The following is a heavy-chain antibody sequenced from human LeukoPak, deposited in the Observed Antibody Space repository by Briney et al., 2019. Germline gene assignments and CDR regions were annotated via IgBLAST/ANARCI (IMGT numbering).Heavy chain of an antibody. D-gene: IGHD3-10*01. CDR3: ARRFTMVRGVIIRFLDY. V-gene: IGHV4-34*01. CDR1: GGSFSGYY. CDR2: INHSGST. J-gene: IGHJ4*02. Sequence: SETLSLTCAVYGGSFSGYYWSWIRQPPGKGLEWIGEINHSGSTNYNPSLKSRVTISVDTSKNQFSLKLSSVTAADTAVYYCARRFTMVRGVIIRFLDYWGQGTLVTVSS.